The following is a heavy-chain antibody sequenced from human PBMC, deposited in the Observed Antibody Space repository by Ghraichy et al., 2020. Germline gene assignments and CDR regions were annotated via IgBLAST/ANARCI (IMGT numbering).Heavy chain of an antibody. CDR2: ISSSGDST. Sequence: GGSLRLSCAASGFPFSSHAMSWVRQPPGKGLEWVSSISSSGDSTFYVGSVKGRFTISRDNSKNTLHLQTDSLRSEDTAVYYCAKIGTTGFWYFDLWGRDTLVTVSS. V-gene: IGHV3-23*01. D-gene: IGHD1-7*01. CDR3: AKIGTTGFWYFDL. J-gene: IGHJ2*01. CDR1: GFPFSSHA.